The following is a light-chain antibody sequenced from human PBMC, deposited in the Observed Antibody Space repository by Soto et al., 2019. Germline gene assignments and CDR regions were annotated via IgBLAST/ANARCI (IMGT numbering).Light chain of an antibody. J-gene: IGLJ2*01. CDR2: SNN. CDR3: AAWDDSLNGRV. Sequence: QSVLTQSPSASGTPGQRVTISCSGSSSNIGTNTVNWYQQLPGTAPKLLIYSNNRRPSGVPDRFSGSKSGTSASLAISGLQSEDEADYYCAAWDDSLNGRVFGGGTKLTVL. CDR1: SSNIGTNT. V-gene: IGLV1-44*01.